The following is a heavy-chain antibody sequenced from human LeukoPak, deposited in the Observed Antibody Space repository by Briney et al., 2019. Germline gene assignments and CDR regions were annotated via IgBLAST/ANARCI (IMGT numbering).Heavy chain of an antibody. Sequence: SETLSLTGTVSGGSINSSDYYWGWIRQPPGKELEWLGTIYYSGSAYYNPSLKSRVTISLDTSKNQFSLKLTSVTAADTAVYYCATATVGWFCWGQGTLVTV. D-gene: IGHD4-23*01. CDR3: ATATVGWFC. CDR2: IYYSGSA. V-gene: IGHV4-39*01. J-gene: IGHJ4*02. CDR1: GGSINSSDYY.